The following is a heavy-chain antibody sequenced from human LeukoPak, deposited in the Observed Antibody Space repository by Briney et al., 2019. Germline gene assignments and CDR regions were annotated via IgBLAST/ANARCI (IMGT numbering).Heavy chain of an antibody. CDR3: ARGVSLWFGELKFWFDP. Sequence: KPSETLPLTCTVSGGSISSYYWSWIRQPPGKGLEWIGYIYYSGSTNYNPSLKSRVTISVDTSKNQFSLKLSSVTAADTAVYYCARGVSLWFGELKFWFDPWGQGTLVTVSS. J-gene: IGHJ5*02. CDR1: GGSISSYY. V-gene: IGHV4-59*01. CDR2: IYYSGST. D-gene: IGHD3-10*01.